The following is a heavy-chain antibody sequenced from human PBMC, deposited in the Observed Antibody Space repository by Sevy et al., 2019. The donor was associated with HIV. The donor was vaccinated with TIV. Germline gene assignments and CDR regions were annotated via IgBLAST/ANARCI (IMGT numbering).Heavy chain of an antibody. CDR2: IYHSGRT. J-gene: IGHJ4*02. CDR1: GYSISSGYY. V-gene: IGHV4-38-2*01. D-gene: IGHD3-22*01. Sequence: SETLSLTCAVSGYSISSGYYWGWIRQPPGKGLEWIGNIYHSGRTYNNPSLKSRVTMSVDTSKNQFSLKLSSVTAADTAVYYWARGDYYVTSGYTYYFHYWGQGTLVTVSS. CDR3: ARGDYYVTSGYTYYFHY.